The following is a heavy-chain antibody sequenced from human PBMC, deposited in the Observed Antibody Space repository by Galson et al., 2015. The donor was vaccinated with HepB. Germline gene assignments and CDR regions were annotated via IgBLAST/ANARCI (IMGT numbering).Heavy chain of an antibody. V-gene: IGHV1-3*01. CDR1: GYTFTSYA. D-gene: IGHD6-13*01. Sequence: SVKVSCKASGYTFTSYAMHWVRQAPGQRLEWMGWINAGNGNTKYSQKFQGRVTITRDTSASTAYMELSSLRSEDTAVYYCAAYSSSWYYFDYWGQGTLVTVSS. J-gene: IGHJ4*02. CDR3: AAYSSSWYYFDY. CDR2: INAGNGNT.